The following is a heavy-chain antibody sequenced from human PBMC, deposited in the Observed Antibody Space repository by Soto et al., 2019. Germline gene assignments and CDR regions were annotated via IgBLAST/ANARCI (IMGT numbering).Heavy chain of an antibody. CDR1: GYTFTSYD. Sequence: QVQLVQSGAEVKKPGASVKVSCKASGYTFTSYDINWVRQATGQGLEWMGWMNPNSGNTGYAQKFQGRDTITRNTSIITAYMALSNLGSEDTAVYYWARVGGVRGGYFDYWGQGTLVTVSS. CDR3: ARVGGVRGGYFDY. CDR2: MNPNSGNT. D-gene: IGHD3-16*01. V-gene: IGHV1-8*01. J-gene: IGHJ4*02.